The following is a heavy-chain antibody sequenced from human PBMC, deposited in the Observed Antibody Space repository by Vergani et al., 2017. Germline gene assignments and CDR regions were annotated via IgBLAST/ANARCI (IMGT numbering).Heavy chain of an antibody. CDR3: ARDTVTGSRYFDY. D-gene: IGHD6-19*01. CDR2: IRYDGSNT. V-gene: IGHV3-30*02. CDR1: GFTFSNYG. Sequence: QVQLVESGGGVVQPGGSLSLSCGASGFTFSNYGMHWFRQAPGKGLEWVTFIRYDGSNTYYADSVKGRFTISRDNSKNTLFLQMNSLRPEDTAVYYCARDTVTGSRYFDYWGQGTLVTVSS. J-gene: IGHJ4*02.